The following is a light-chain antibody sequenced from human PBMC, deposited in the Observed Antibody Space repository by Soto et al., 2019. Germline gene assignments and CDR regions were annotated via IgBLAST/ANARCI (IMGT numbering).Light chain of an antibody. CDR3: QHYDAYSTWT. Sequence: DIQMTQSPSTLSSSVGDRVTITCLSSQTIRGYSAWYQQKPGKAPKLLIYKASTLESGVPSRFSGSGSGSEFTLTISSLQPDDFATYYCQHYDAYSTWTFGQGTKVDIK. J-gene: IGKJ1*01. CDR2: KAS. CDR1: QTIRGY. V-gene: IGKV1-5*03.